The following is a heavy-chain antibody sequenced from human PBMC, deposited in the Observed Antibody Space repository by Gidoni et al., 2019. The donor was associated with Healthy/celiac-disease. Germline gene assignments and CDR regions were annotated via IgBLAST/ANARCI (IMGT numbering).Heavy chain of an antibody. CDR2: MNPNSGNT. J-gene: IGHJ5*02. CDR1: ETTFTRYA. Sequence: QVQLVQSGAEVKNPGPSLKVSGKASETTFTRYATNWVRQATGQGLAWMGWMNPNSGNTGYAQKFQGRVTMTRNTSISTAYMELSSLRSEETAVYYCARVMWYIVLVPAAGGFDPWGQGTLVTVSS. V-gene: IGHV1-8*01. CDR3: ARVMWYIVLVPAAGGFDP. D-gene: IGHD2-2*01.